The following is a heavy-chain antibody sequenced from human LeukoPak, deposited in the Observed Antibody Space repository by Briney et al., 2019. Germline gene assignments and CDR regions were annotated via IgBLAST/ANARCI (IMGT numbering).Heavy chain of an antibody. J-gene: IGHJ4*02. D-gene: IGHD3-16*01. Sequence: KTSETLSLTCTVSGGSISSYYWSWIRQPPGEGLEWIGYIYYSGSTNYNPSLKSRVTISVDTSKNQFSLKLSSVTAADTAVYYCAGGKSDYDYWGQGTLVTVSS. CDR2: IYYSGST. CDR3: AGGKSDYDY. V-gene: IGHV4-59*01. CDR1: GGSISSYY.